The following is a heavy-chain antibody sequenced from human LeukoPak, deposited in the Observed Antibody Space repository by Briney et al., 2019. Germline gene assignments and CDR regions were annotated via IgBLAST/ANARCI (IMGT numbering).Heavy chain of an antibody. D-gene: IGHD4-11*01. CDR2: INHSGST. V-gene: IGHV4-34*01. CDR1: GASFSDYF. CDR3: ARGRAVTTVENYYYMDV. Sequence: PSETPSLTCAVSGASFSDYFWSWIRQPPGKGLEWIGEINHSGSTNYNPSLKSRVTISVDTSKNQFSLKLSSVTAADTAVYYCARGRAVTTVENYYYMDVWGKGTTVTVSS. J-gene: IGHJ6*03.